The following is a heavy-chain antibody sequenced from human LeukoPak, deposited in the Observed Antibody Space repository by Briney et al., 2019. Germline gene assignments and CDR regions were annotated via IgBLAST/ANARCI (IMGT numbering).Heavy chain of an antibody. J-gene: IGHJ4*02. Sequence: PGGSLRLSCAAPGFTFSNYGMNWVRQAPGKGLEWVSGITGNGGTTYYADSVKGRFTISRDNSKNTLYVQMNSLRAEDTAVYYCVRYEVAASFDYWGQGTLVTVST. CDR1: GFTFSNYG. CDR3: VRYEVAASFDY. V-gene: IGHV3-23*01. CDR2: ITGNGGTT. D-gene: IGHD6-19*01.